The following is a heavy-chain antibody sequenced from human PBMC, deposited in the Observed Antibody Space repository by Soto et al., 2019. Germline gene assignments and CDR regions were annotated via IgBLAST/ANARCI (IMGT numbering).Heavy chain of an antibody. CDR1: GYTFTSYG. D-gene: IGHD6-13*01. CDR3: ASCDSSSWYCMPPDY. J-gene: IGHJ4*02. V-gene: IGHV1-18*01. Sequence: ASVKVSCKASGYTFTSYGISWVRQAPGQGLEWMGWISAYNGNTNYAQKLQGRVTMTTDTSTSTAYMELRSLRSDDTAVYYCASCDSSSWYCMPPDYWGQGTLVTVSS. CDR2: ISAYNGNT.